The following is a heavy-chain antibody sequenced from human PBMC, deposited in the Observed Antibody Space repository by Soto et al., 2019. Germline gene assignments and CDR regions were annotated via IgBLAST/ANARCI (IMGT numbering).Heavy chain of an antibody. J-gene: IGHJ6*02. CDR3: AREGXSSTSCYPPYYYYGMDV. Sequence: SETLSLTCTVSGGSISSYYWSWIRQPPGKGLEWIGYIYYSGSINYNPSLKSRVTISVDTSKNQFSLKLSSVTAADTAVYYCAREGXSSTSCYPPYYYYGMDVWGQGTTVTVSS. CDR2: IYYSGSI. D-gene: IGHD2-2*01. CDR1: GGSISSYY. V-gene: IGHV4-59*01.